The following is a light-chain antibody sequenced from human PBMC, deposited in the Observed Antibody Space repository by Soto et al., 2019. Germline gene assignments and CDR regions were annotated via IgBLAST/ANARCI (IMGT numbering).Light chain of an antibody. J-gene: IGLJ2*01. Sequence: QLVLTQSPSASGTPGQRVTISCSGSSSNIGNNYVYWYQQVPGTAPKLLIYRDDQRPSGVPGRFSGSKSGTSASLAISGPRSEDETDYYCAAWDDNLSGVVFGGGTKVTVL. CDR2: RDD. CDR1: SSNIGNNY. V-gene: IGLV1-47*01. CDR3: AAWDDNLSGVV.